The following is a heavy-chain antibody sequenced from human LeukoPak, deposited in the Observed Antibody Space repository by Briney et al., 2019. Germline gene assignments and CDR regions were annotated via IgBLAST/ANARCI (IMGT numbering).Heavy chain of an antibody. D-gene: IGHD5-12*01. Sequence: PSETLSLTCTVSGGSISSHYWSWIRQPPGKGLEWIGYIYYSGSTNYNPSLKSRVTISVDTSKNQFSLKLSSVTAADTAVCYCARGGRLRWYFDLWGRGTLVTASS. CDR1: GGSISSHY. CDR3: ARGGRLRWYFDL. J-gene: IGHJ2*01. V-gene: IGHV4-59*11. CDR2: IYYSGST.